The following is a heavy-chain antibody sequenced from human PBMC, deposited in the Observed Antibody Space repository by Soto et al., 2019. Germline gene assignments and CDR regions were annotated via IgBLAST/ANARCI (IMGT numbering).Heavy chain of an antibody. CDR3: ARDLGPGIIDY. CDR1: GGTFSSYA. CDR2: IIPIFCTA. Sequence: QVQLVQSGAEVKKPGSSVKVSCKASGGTFSSYAISWVRQAPGQGLEWMGGIIPIFCTANYAQKFQGRVKITADESTSTAYMELRSLRSEDTAVYYCARDLGPGIIDYWGQGTLVTVSS. J-gene: IGHJ4*02. D-gene: IGHD3-10*01. V-gene: IGHV1-69*12.